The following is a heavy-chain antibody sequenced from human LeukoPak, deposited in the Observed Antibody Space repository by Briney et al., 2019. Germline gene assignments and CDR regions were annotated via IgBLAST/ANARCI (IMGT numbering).Heavy chain of an antibody. D-gene: IGHD1-26*01. CDR3: ARASGSYFWYYFDY. CDR2: IYTSGST. J-gene: IGHJ4*02. V-gene: IGHV4-61*02. CDR1: GGSISSGSYY. Sequence: SQTLSLTCTVSGGSISSGSYYWSWIRQPAGKGLEWIGRIYTSGSTNYNPSLKSRVTISVDTSKNQFSLKLGSVTAADTAVYYCARASGSYFWYYFDYWGQGTLVTVSS.